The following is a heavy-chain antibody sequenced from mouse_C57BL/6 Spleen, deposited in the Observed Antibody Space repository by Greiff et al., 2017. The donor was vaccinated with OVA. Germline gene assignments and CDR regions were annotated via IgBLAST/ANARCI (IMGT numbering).Heavy chain of an antibody. Sequence: QVQLQQPGAELVRPGTSVKLSCKASGYTFTSYWMHWVKQRPGQGLEWIGVIDPSDSYTNYNQKFKGKATLTVDTSSSTAYMQLSSLTSEDSAVYYCARRRDAMDYWGQGTSVTVSS. J-gene: IGHJ4*01. V-gene: IGHV1-59*01. CDR3: ARRRDAMDY. CDR1: GYTFTSYW. CDR2: IDPSDSYT.